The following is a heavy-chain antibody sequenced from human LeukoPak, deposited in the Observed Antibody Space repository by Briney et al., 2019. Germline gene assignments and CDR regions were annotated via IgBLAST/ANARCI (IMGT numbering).Heavy chain of an antibody. V-gene: IGHV3-23*01. CDR3: AKNEADFWSGYYIDY. J-gene: IGHJ4*02. CDR1: GFTFSSYA. Sequence: GASLRLSCAASGFTFSSYAMSWVRRAPGKGLEWVSAISGSGGSTYYADSVKGRFTISRDNSKNTLYLQMNSLRAEDTAVYYCAKNEADFWSGYYIDYWGQGTLVTVSS. D-gene: IGHD3-3*01. CDR2: ISGSGGST.